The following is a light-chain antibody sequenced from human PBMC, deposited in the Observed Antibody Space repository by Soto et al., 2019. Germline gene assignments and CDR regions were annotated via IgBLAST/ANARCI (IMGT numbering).Light chain of an antibody. V-gene: IGKV1-5*01. Sequence: DIQMTQSPSTLSASVGDRVTITCRASQSISSWLAWYQQKPGKAPKLLIYDASSLESGVPSRFSGSGSGTEFTLTISSLQPDDFATYYCQQYNRYPFTFGTGTKVDIK. CDR2: DAS. J-gene: IGKJ3*01. CDR3: QQYNRYPFT. CDR1: QSISSW.